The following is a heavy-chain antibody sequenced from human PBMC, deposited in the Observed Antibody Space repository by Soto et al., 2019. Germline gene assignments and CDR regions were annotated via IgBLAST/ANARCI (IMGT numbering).Heavy chain of an antibody. J-gene: IGHJ6*02. D-gene: IGHD6-13*01. V-gene: IGHV4-39*01. Sequence: SETLSLTCTVSGDSIRSSSYWGWIRQPPGKGLEWIGSIYSTGNTYYNPSLNSQVTISVDTSKNQFSLNVISVTAADTAVYYCRRSSRYSTDVWGQGTTVTISS. CDR2: IYSTGNT. CDR1: GDSIRSSSY. CDR3: RRSSRYSTDV.